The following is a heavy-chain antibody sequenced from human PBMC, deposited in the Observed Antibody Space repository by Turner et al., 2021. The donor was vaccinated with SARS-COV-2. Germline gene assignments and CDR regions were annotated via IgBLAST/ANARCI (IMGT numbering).Heavy chain of an antibody. D-gene: IGHD4-4*01. CDR1: GFTFSSYG. CDR3: AKQQGLYSNPMYYFDY. CDR2: TSYDGSNK. J-gene: IGHJ4*02. Sequence: QVQLVESGRGVVQPGRSLRLSCAASGFTFSSYGLHWVRQAPCKGLEWVAVTSYDGSNKYYADSVKGRFTISRDNSKNTLYLQMNSLRAEDTAVYYCAKQQGLYSNPMYYFDYWGQGTLVTVSS. V-gene: IGHV3-30*18.